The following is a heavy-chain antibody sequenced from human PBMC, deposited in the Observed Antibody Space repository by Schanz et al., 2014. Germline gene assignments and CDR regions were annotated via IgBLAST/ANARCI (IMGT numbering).Heavy chain of an antibody. CDR1: GFTFSSLW. V-gene: IGHV3-74*01. Sequence: EVQLAESGGGLVQPGGSLRLSCAASGFTFSSLWMHWVRQDPGKGLVWVARINSVGSNTDYADSVKGRFTLYRDNAKDSLFLQMDSLRADDTAVYYCARDYGSWAIDYWGRGTLVSVSS. CDR2: INSVGSNT. J-gene: IGHJ4*02. CDR3: ARDYGSWAIDY. D-gene: IGHD6-13*01.